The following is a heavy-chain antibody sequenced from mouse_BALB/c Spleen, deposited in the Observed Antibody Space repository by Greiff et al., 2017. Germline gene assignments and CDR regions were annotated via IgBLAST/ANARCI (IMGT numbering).Heavy chain of an antibody. Sequence: QVQLQQPGAELVKPGASVKLSCKASGYTFTSYWMHWVKQRPGKGLEWIGEINPSNGRTNYNEKFKSKATLTVDKSSSTAYMQLSSLTSEDSAVYCCARYLLEGYFDYWGQGTTLTVSS. CDR3: ARYLLEGYFDY. CDR1: GYTFTSYW. V-gene: IGHV1S81*02. CDR2: INPSNGRT. D-gene: IGHD5-1*01. J-gene: IGHJ2*01.